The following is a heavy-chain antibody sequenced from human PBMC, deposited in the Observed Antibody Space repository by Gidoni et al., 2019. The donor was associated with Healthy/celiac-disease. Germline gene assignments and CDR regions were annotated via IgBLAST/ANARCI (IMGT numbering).Heavy chain of an antibody. V-gene: IGHV4-30-2*01. CDR2: IYHSGST. D-gene: IGHD1-26*01. Sequence: QLQLQESGSGLVKPSQTLSLTCAVSGGTISSGGYSWCWIRQPPGKGLEWIGYIYHSGSTYYNPSLKSRVTISVDRSKNQFSLKRSSVTAADTAGYYCARGTPTRGAFDIWGQGTMVTVSS. CDR3: ARGTPTRGAFDI. J-gene: IGHJ3*02. CDR1: GGTISSGGYS.